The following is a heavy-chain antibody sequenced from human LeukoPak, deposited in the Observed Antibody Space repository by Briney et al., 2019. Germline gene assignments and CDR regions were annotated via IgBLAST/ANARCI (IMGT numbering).Heavy chain of an antibody. CDR3: ASPFFDF. CDR1: LVSIIRGSYY. J-gene: IGHJ4*02. CDR2: FHYNGST. Sequence: PSQSLSLTCTVSLVSIIRGSYYWGWIRQPPGKGLEYIGSFHYNGSTYYNPSLKCRVTLPVDKPKDRCALRLTCATVGDTGVNSCASPFFDFWGQGTLVSVSS. V-gene: IGHV4-39*01.